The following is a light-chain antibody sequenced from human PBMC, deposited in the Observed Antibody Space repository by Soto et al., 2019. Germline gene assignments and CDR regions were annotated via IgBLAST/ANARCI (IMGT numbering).Light chain of an antibody. CDR1: QSVYSSY. V-gene: IGKV3-20*01. Sequence: EILLTQSPGTLSFSPGEKATLSCRASQSVYSSYLAWYQQKPGQAPRLLIYGASTRITGIPDRFSGSGSGTDFTLTISRLEPEDFAVYYCQQYGDSPRTFGGGTKVDIK. CDR2: GAS. CDR3: QQYGDSPRT. J-gene: IGKJ4*01.